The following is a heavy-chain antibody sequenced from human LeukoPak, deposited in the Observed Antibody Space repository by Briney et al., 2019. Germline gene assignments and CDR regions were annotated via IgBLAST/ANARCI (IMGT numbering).Heavy chain of an antibody. J-gene: IGHJ5*02. CDR3: MRGPSPTFLAAAGTGYFDP. Sequence: GASVKVSCKASGYTFTSYDINWVRQATGQGLEWMGWMNPNSGNTGYAQKFQGRVTITRNTSISTAYMELSSLRSDDTAIYYCMRGPSPTFLAAAGTGYFDPWGQGTLVTVSS. V-gene: IGHV1-8*03. D-gene: IGHD6-13*01. CDR2: MNPNSGNT. CDR1: GYTFTSYD.